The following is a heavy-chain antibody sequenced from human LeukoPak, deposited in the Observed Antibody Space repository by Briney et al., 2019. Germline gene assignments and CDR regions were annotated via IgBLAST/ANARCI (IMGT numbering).Heavy chain of an antibody. D-gene: IGHD3-22*01. CDR1: GFTFNSYA. CDR3: AKGAAASYDSSGYVDQ. J-gene: IGHJ4*02. V-gene: IGHV3-23*01. CDR2: VSGSGSST. Sequence: GGSLRLSCAASGFTFNSYAMSWVRQAPGKGLEWVSAVSGSGSSTNYADSVKGRFTISRDNPKNTLYLQMNSLRAEDTALYYCAKGAAASYDSSGYVDQWGQGTLVTVSS.